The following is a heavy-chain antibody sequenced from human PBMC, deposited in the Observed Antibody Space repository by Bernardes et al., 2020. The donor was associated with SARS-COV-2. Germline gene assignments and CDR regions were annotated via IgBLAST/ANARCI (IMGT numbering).Heavy chain of an antibody. Sequence: SLRLSCVDSGLSFSRHAMSWVRLAPGRGLEWVSGVTGDGRQIFYADSVKGRFTISKDSSRNNVYLQMNRLTVEDTAVYYCARDYIVGDSLWYFDLWGRGTLVTVSS. V-gene: IGHV3-23*01. D-gene: IGHD2-21*01. CDR3: ARDYIVGDSLWYFDL. CDR2: VTGDGRQI. J-gene: IGHJ2*01. CDR1: GLSFSRHA.